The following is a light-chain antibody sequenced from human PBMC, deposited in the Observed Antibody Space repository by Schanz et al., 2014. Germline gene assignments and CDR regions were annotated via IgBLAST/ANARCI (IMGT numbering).Light chain of an antibody. CDR3: QQRSNWPLT. CDR2: DAS. V-gene: IGKV3-11*01. Sequence: EIVLTQSPATLSLSPGESATLSCRASQSVRSYLAWYQQKPGQAPRLLIYDASNRATGIPARFSGSGSGTDFTLTISSLEPEDFAVYYCQQRSNWPLTFGPGTKVDIK. CDR1: QSVRSY. J-gene: IGKJ3*01.